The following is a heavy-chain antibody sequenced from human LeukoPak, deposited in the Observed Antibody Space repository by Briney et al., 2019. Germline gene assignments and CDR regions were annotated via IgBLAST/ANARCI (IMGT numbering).Heavy chain of an antibody. Sequence: ASVKVSCKASGYTFTSYGISWVRQAPGQGLEWMGWISAYNGNTNYAQKLQGRVTMTTDESTSTAYMELSSLRSEHTAVYYCARDEAYYDFWSGYYTDSSSDAFDIWGQGTMVTVSS. V-gene: IGHV1-18*01. D-gene: IGHD3-3*01. J-gene: IGHJ3*02. CDR1: GYTFTSYG. CDR2: ISAYNGNT. CDR3: ARDEAYYDFWSGYYTDSSSDAFDI.